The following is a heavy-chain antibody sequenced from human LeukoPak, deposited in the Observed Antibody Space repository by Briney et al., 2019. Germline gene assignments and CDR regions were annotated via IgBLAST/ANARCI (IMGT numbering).Heavy chain of an antibody. V-gene: IGHV1-69*05. CDR3: ARGPVVTADYSYYMDV. CDR1: GGTFSSYA. D-gene: IGHD2-21*02. J-gene: IGHJ6*03. CDR2: IIPIFGTA. Sequence: SVKVSCKASGGTFSSYAISWVRQAPGQGLEWMGGIIPIFGTANYAQKFQGRVTITTDESASTAYMELSSLRSEDTAVYYCARGPVVTADYSYYMDVWGKGTTVTVSS.